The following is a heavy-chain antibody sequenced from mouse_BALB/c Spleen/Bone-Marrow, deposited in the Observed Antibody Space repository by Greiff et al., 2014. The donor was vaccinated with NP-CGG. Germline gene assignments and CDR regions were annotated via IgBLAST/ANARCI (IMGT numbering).Heavy chain of an antibody. CDR1: GYAFTNYL. Sequence: VQLQQSGAELVRPGTSVKVSCTASGYAFTNYLIDWVKQRPGQGLEWIGVINPGSGGTNYNEKFKGKATLTADKSSSTAYMQLSSLTSDDSAVYFCARWDYAMDYWGQGTSVTVSS. CDR2: INPGSGGT. CDR3: ARWDYAMDY. J-gene: IGHJ4*01. V-gene: IGHV1-54*01.